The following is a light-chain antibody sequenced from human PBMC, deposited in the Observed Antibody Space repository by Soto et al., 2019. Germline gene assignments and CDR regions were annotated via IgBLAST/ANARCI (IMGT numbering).Light chain of an antibody. V-gene: IGLV2-8*01. J-gene: IGLJ3*02. Sequence: QSALTQPPSASGSPGQSVTISCTGTSSDVGGYNYVSWYQQHPGKAPKLMIYEVTKRPSGVPDRFSGSKSGKTASLTVSGLQAEDEADYYCSSHADSYNWLFGGGTKLTCL. CDR3: SSHADSYNWL. CDR1: SSDVGGYNY. CDR2: EVT.